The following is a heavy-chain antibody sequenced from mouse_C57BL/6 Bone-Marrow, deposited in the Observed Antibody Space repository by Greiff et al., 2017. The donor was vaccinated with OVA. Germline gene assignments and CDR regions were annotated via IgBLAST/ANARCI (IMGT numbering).Heavy chain of an antibody. Sequence: QVQLQQPGAELVKPGASVKLSCKASGYTFTSYWMHWVKQRPGQGLEWIGMIHPNSGSTNYNEKFKSKATLTVDKSSSTAYMQLSSLTSVDSAVYYCARSDYYSAYWGQGTLVTVSA. CDR3: ARSDYYSAY. CDR2: IHPNSGST. J-gene: IGHJ3*01. CDR1: GYTFTSYW. V-gene: IGHV1-64*01. D-gene: IGHD2-12*01.